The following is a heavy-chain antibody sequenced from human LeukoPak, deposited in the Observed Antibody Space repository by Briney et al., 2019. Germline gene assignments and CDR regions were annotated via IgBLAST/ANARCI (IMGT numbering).Heavy chain of an antibody. J-gene: IGHJ6*04. CDR1: GDSVSSNSAA. D-gene: IGHD3-9*01. V-gene: IGHV6-1*01. CDR2: TYYRSKWYN. CDR3: ARELRYFGWLSRRRRYYGMDV. Sequence: SQTLSLTCAISGDSVSSNSAAWNWIRQSPSRGLEWLGRTYYRSKWYNDYAVSVKSRITINPDTSKNQFSLQLNSVTPEDTAVYYCARELRYFGWLSRRRRYYGMDVWGKGTTVTVSS.